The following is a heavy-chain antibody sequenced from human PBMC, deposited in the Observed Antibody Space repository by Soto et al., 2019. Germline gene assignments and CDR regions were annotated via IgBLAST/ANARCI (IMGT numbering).Heavy chain of an antibody. V-gene: IGHV1-69*06. CDR2: IIPIFGTA. J-gene: IGHJ4*02. CDR1: GGTFSSYA. CDR3: ASSETQYSSGYYYFDY. D-gene: IGHD6-19*01. Sequence: VASVKVSCKASGGTFSSYAISWVRQAPGQGLEWMGGIIPIFGTANYAQKFQGRVTITADKSTSTAYMELSSLRSEDTAVYYCASSETQYSSGYYYFDYWGQGTLVTVSS.